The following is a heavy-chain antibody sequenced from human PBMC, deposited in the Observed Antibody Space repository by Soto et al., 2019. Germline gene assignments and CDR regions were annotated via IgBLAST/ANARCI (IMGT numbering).Heavy chain of an antibody. Sequence: GGSLRLSCAASGFTFSSYAMSWVRQAPGKGLEWVSVIGASGSSTYYAHSVKGRFTISRDNSNNTLYLQMNSLRAEDTAVYYCATTPGVITVITSFDHWGQGTPVTVSS. V-gene: IGHV3-23*01. CDR1: GFTFSSYA. J-gene: IGHJ4*02. D-gene: IGHD3-16*01. CDR3: ATTPGVITVITSFDH. CDR2: IGASGSST.